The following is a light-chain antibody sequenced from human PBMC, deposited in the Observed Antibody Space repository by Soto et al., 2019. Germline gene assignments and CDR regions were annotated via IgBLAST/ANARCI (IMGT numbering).Light chain of an antibody. J-gene: IGKJ3*01. Sequence: DNQLTQSPSSLSASVGKRVTITCQASHDISSYLNWYQQKPGKGPKLLIYDASNLETGVTSRFSGSGSETDFTFTISSLQPEDIATYYWQQYYRGITFGPGTKVDIK. CDR1: HDISSY. CDR2: DAS. V-gene: IGKV1-33*01. CDR3: QQYYRGIT.